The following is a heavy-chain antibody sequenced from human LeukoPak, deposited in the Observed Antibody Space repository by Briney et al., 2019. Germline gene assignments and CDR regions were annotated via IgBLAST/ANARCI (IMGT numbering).Heavy chain of an antibody. CDR2: TYYRSKLYN. J-gene: IGHJ2*01. Sequence: SQTLSLTCAISGDIFSSNIVAWHWIRQSPSRGLEWLVRTYYRSKLYNDYAVSVKSRITINRDTSKNQFSLQLNSVTPEDTAVYYCARDYCSSTSCHWYFDLWGRGTLVTVSS. D-gene: IGHD2-2*01. V-gene: IGHV6-1*01. CDR3: ARDYCSSTSCHWYFDL. CDR1: GDIFSSNIVA.